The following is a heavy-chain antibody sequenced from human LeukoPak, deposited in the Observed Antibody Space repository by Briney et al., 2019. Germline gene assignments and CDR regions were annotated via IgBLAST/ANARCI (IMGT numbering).Heavy chain of an antibody. CDR3: ASAGYGVDY. J-gene: IGHJ4*02. Sequence: SETLSLTCAVSGGSISSGGYSWSWIRQPAGKGLEWIGRIYTSGSTNYNPSLKSRVTMSVDTSKNQFSLKLSSVTAADTAVYYCASAGYGVDYWGQGTLVTVSS. CDR1: GGSISSGGYS. D-gene: IGHD4-17*01. V-gene: IGHV4-61*02. CDR2: IYTSGST.